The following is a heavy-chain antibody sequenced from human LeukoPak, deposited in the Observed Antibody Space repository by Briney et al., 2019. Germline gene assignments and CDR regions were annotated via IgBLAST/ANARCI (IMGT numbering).Heavy chain of an antibody. CDR1: GFTFSSYW. Sequence: GGSLRLSCAASGFTFSSYWMSWARQAPGKGLEWVANIKQDGSEKYYVDSVKGRFTISRDNAKNSLYLQMNSLRAEDTAVYYCARDRTPTYYYYMDVWGKGTTVTVSS. CDR3: ARDRTPTYYYYMDV. J-gene: IGHJ6*03. D-gene: IGHD1-1*01. CDR2: IKQDGSEK. V-gene: IGHV3-7*01.